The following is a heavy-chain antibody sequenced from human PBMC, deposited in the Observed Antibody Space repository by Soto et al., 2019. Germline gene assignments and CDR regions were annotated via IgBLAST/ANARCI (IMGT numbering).Heavy chain of an antibody. CDR1: GCTFSSYG. V-gene: IGHV3-30*18. J-gene: IGHJ6*02. Sequence: GSLRRSCSASGCTFSSYGMHWVRQAAGRGLEWVAVISYDGSNKYYADSVKGRFTISRDNSKNTLYLQMNSLRAEDTAVYYCAKDHKLWSSSDYGMDVWGQGTTVTVYS. CDR2: ISYDGSNK. D-gene: IGHD5-18*01. CDR3: AKDHKLWSSSDYGMDV.